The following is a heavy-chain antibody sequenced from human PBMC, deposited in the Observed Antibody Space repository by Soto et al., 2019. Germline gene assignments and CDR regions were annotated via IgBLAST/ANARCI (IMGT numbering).Heavy chain of an antibody. V-gene: IGHV1-18*01. CDR1: GYTFTSYG. Sequence: QVQLVQSGAEVKKPGASVKVSCKASGYTFTSYGISWVRQAPGQGLEWMGWISAYNGNTNYAQKLQGRVTMTTDTATSTAYMELRSLSSDDTAVYYCARDSTPYCGGDCYTWFDPWGQGTLVTVSS. D-gene: IGHD2-21*02. CDR2: ISAYNGNT. CDR3: ARDSTPYCGGDCYTWFDP. J-gene: IGHJ5*02.